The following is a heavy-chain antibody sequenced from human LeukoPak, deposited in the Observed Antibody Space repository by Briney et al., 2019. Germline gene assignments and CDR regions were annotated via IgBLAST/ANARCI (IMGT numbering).Heavy chain of an antibody. Sequence: GGSLRLSCAASGFIFKSFAMSWVRQAPGKGLEWVSTISGGGTPYYADSVKGRFTISRDDSKNTLYLQMNSLRAEDTAVYYCAKDGQYYWDSSGYEYFGYWGQGTLVAFSS. V-gene: IGHV3-23*01. CDR1: GFIFKSFA. D-gene: IGHD3-22*01. CDR2: ISGGGTP. CDR3: AKDGQYYWDSSGYEYFGY. J-gene: IGHJ4*02.